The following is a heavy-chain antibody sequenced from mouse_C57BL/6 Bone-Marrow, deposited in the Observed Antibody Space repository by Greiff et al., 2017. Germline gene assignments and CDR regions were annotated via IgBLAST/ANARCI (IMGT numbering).Heavy chain of an antibody. Sequence: VQLKESGPVLVKPGASVKMSCKASGYTFTDYYMNWVKQSHGKSLEWIGVIKPYNGGTSYNQKFKGKATLTVDTSSSTAYMELNSLTSEATAVYYCARKHYFDYRGQSTTLTVSS. J-gene: IGHJ2*01. CDR1: GYTFTDYY. V-gene: IGHV1-19*01. CDR2: IKPYNGGT. CDR3: ARKHYFDY.